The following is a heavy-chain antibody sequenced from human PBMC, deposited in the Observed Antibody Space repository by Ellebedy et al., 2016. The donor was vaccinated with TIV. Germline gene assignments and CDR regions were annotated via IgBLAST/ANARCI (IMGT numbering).Heavy chain of an antibody. D-gene: IGHD3-16*01. J-gene: IGHJ3*02. CDR2: IYPGDSDT. V-gene: IGHV5-51*01. Sequence: GESLKISCQVSGSIFTTYWIGWVRQMPGKGLEWMGIIYPGDSDTSYNPSFQGHVTISADKSISTAYLQWNSLKASDTAIYFCARQLDSAFTDAFDIWGQGTMVTVSS. CDR1: GSIFTTYW. CDR3: ARQLDSAFTDAFDI.